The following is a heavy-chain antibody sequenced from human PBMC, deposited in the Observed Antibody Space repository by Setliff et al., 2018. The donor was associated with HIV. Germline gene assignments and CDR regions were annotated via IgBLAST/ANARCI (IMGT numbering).Heavy chain of an antibody. CDR1: GYSISNGYY. CDR2: IYHSGNT. D-gene: IGHD3-16*02. Sequence: SETLSLTCAVSGYSISNGYYWGWIRQPPGKGLEWIGSIYHSGNTYYNPSLKSRLTISVDTSKNHFSLKLSSVTAADTAVYYCARGGPSFYSDTIAFDIWGQGTMVTVSS. J-gene: IGHJ3*02. V-gene: IGHV4-38-2*01. CDR3: ARGGPSFYSDTIAFDI.